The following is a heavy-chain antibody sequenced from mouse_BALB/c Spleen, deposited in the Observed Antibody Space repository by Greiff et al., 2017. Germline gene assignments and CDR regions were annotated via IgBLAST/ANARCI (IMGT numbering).Heavy chain of an antibody. CDR1: GYSITSDYA. CDR2: ISYSGST. V-gene: IGHV3-2*02. J-gene: IGHJ3*01. Sequence: EVQLQQSGPGLVKPSQSLSLTCTVTGYSITSDYAWNWIRQFPGNKLEWMGYISYSGSTSYNPSLKSRISITRDTSKNQFFLQLNSVTTEDTATYYCARKRGYDYDAWFAYWGQGTLVTVSA. CDR3: ARKRGYDYDAWFAY. D-gene: IGHD2-4*01.